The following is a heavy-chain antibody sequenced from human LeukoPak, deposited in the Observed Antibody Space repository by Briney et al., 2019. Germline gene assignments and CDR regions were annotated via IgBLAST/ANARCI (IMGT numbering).Heavy chain of an antibody. V-gene: IGHV3-33*01. CDR3: ARGVLWFGELPISPSYYFDY. CDR1: GFTFSSYG. Sequence: QTGGSLRLSCAASGFTFSSYGMHWVRQAPGKGLEWVAVIWYAGSNKYYADSVRGRFTISRDNSKNTLYLQMNSLRAEDTAVYYCARGVLWFGELPISPSYYFDYWGQGTLVTVSS. J-gene: IGHJ4*02. CDR2: IWYAGSNK. D-gene: IGHD3-10*01.